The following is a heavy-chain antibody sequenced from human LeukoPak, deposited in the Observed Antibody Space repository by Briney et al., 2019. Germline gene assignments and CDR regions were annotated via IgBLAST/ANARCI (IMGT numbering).Heavy chain of an antibody. J-gene: IGHJ4*02. Sequence: PGGSLRLSCSASGFTFSSYAMSWVRQAPGKGLEWVSGITDSGGSTYYADSVKSRFTISRDNSTNTLYVQMNSLRAEDTAVYNCAKTSYYYDSSGYDYFDYWGQGTLVTVSS. D-gene: IGHD3-22*01. V-gene: IGHV3-23*01. CDR2: ITDSGGST. CDR3: AKTSYYYDSSGYDYFDY. CDR1: GFTFSSYA.